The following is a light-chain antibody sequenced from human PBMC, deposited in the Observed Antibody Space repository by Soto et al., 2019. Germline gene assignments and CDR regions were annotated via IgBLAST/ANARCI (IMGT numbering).Light chain of an antibody. V-gene: IGLV4-60*03. CDR1: SGHSNNI. Sequence: QSVLTQSSSASASLGSSVKLTCTRNSGHSNNIIAWHQQQPGKASRNLMMLERSGSHTTGSGAPDRFSGYSSGADRYLTIGILPAEDGAYYYGQTWDSHTHSPFGGGTKVTVL. CDR3: QTWDSHTHSP. CDR2: LERSGSH. J-gene: IGLJ2*01.